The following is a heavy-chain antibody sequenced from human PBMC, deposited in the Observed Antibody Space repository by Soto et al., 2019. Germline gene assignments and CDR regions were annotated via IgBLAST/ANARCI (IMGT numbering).Heavy chain of an antibody. CDR2: ISPESGVT. Sequence: QVQLVQSGAEVKKPGASVKVSCEASGYTFNEYFLHWVRQAPGQGLEWMGWISPESGVTYYAPRFKGRVTMTADTSITTTYMELSRLRSDDTAIYYCARASLIIRHITDLGEASPGVVEYWGQGTLLSVSS. V-gene: IGHV1-2*02. J-gene: IGHJ4*02. CDR1: GYTFNEYF. D-gene: IGHD3-16*01. CDR3: ARASLIIRHITDLGEASPGVVEY.